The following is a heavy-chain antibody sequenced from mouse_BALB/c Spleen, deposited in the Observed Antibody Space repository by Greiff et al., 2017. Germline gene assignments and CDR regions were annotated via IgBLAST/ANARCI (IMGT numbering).Heavy chain of an antibody. CDR1: GFSLTSYG. D-gene: IGHD1-1*01. Sequence: VKVVESGPGLVQPSQSLSITCTVSGFSLTSYGVHWVRQSPGKGLEWLGVIWSGGSTDYNAAFISRLSISKDNSKSQVFFKMNSLQANDTAIYYCARNKDYGSSLFAYWGQGTLVTVSA. CDR2: IWSGGST. V-gene: IGHV2-2*02. CDR3: ARNKDYGSSLFAY. J-gene: IGHJ3*01.